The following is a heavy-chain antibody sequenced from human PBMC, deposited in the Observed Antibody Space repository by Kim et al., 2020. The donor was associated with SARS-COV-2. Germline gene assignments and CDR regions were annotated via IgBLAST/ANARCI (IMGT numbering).Heavy chain of an antibody. CDR3: ARVVFGSGWYLSGGMDV. V-gene: IGHV1-3*01. D-gene: IGHD6-19*01. CDR1: GYTFTSYA. J-gene: IGHJ6*02. CDR2: INAGNGNT. Sequence: ASVKVSCKASGYTFTSYAMHWVRQAPGQRLEWMGWINAGNGNTKYSQKFQGRVTITRDTSASTAYMELSSLRSEDTAVYYCARVVFGSGWYLSGGMDVWGQGTKVTV.